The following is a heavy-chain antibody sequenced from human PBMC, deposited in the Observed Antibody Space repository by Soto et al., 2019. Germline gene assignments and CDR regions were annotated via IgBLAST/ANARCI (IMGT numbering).Heavy chain of an antibody. CDR3: ARAWELIYYFDY. D-gene: IGHD1-26*01. J-gene: IGHJ4*02. V-gene: IGHV1-18*04. CDR1: GYTFTSYG. Sequence: ASVKVSCTASGYTFTSYGFAWVRQAPGQGLEWMGWISAQSGNTNYAENLQGRVTMITDTTTSTAYMELRSLRSDDTAVYYCARAWELIYYFDYWGQGTLVTVSS. CDR2: ISAQSGNT.